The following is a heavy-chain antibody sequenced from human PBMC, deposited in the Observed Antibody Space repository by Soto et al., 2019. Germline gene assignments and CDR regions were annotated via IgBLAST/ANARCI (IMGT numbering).Heavy chain of an antibody. Sequence: QVQLVESGGGVVQPGRSLRLSCAASGFTFSSYSMHWVRQAPGKGLEWAAVILYDGSHKYYAESVKGRFTISSDSSKNTLYLQMNSLKTEDTAVYYCAREIGAAGGHLGAFDIWGQGTMVTVSS. CDR2: ILYDGSHK. CDR3: AREIGAAGGHLGAFDI. CDR1: GFTFSSYS. V-gene: IGHV3-30-3*01. J-gene: IGHJ3*02. D-gene: IGHD6-13*01.